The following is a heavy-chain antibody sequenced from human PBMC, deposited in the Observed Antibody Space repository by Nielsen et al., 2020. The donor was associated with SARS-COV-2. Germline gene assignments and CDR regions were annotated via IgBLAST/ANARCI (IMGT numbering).Heavy chain of an antibody. V-gene: IGHV3-20*04. J-gene: IGHJ4*02. D-gene: IGHD6-19*01. CDR3: ARDGKAGSSFDY. CDR2: INWNGGST. Sequence: GGSLRLSCAASGFTFDDYGMSWVRQAPGKGLEWVSGINWNGGSTGYADSVKGRFTIPRDNAKNSLYLQMNSLRAEDTALYYCARDGKAGSSFDYWGQGTLVTVSS. CDR1: GFTFDDYG.